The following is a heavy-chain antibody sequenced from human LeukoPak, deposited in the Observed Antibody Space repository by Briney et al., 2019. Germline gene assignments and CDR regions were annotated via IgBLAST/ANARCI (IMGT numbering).Heavy chain of an antibody. Sequence: SETLSLTCTVSGGSISSYYWSWIRQPPGKGLEWIGYIYYSGSTNYNPSLKSRVTISVDTSKNQFSLKLSSVTAADTAVYYCARENGYGGYLHYYYYGMDVWGQGTTVTVSS. V-gene: IGHV4-59*01. D-gene: IGHD4-17*01. CDR3: ARENGYGGYLHYYYYGMDV. CDR1: GGSISSYY. J-gene: IGHJ6*02. CDR2: IYYSGST.